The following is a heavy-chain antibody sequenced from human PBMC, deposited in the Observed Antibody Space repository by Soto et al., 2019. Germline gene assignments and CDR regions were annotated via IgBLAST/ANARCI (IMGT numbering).Heavy chain of an antibody. V-gene: IGHV4-59*08. CDR1: GGSISSYY. CDR3: ATRAADYDFWSGYYSYYYYMDV. J-gene: IGHJ6*03. D-gene: IGHD3-3*01. Sequence: AEPLSLTCTVSGGSISSYYWSWIRQPPGKGLEWIGYIYYSGSTNYNPSLKSRVTISVDTSKNQFSLKLSSVTAADTAVYYCATRAADYDFWSGYYSYYYYMDVWGKGTTVTVSS. CDR2: IYYSGST.